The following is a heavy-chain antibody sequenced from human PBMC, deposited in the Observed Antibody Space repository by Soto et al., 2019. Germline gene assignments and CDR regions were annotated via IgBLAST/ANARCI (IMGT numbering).Heavy chain of an antibody. V-gene: IGHV3-30*18. CDR2: ISHDGNSK. CDR3: AKDYRRLAVGSSSWYYFDY. CDR1: GFTFSVFG. Sequence: WSLRLSCAASGFTFSVFGMHWVRQAPGKGPEWVAVISHDGNSKHYADSVKGRFTISRDNSKNTLYLQMNSLRAEDTAVYYCAKDYRRLAVGSSSWYYFDYWGQGTLVTVSS. D-gene: IGHD6-13*01. J-gene: IGHJ4*02.